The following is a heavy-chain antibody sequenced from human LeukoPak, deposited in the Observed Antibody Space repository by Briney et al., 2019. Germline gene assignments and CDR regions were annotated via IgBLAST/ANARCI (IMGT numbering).Heavy chain of an antibody. V-gene: IGHV4-59*01. CDR2: IYYSGST. D-gene: IGHD3-10*01. CDR1: GGSISSYY. Sequence: PSETLSLTCTVSGGSISSYYWSWIRQPPEKGLEWIGYIYYSGSTNYNPSLKSRVTISVDTSKNQFSLKLSSVTAADTAVYYCARGRFGESVYWFDPWGQGTLVTVSS. CDR3: ARGRFGESVYWFDP. J-gene: IGHJ5*02.